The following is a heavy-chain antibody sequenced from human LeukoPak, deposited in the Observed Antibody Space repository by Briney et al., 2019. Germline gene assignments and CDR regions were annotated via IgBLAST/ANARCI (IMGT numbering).Heavy chain of an antibody. CDR1: GFTLSSYW. CDR2: IESDGSST. J-gene: IGHJ4*02. Sequence: GGSLRLSCAASGFTLSSYWMYWVRQAPGKGLVWVSRIESDGSSTTYADSVKGRFTVSRDNVKNTLYLQMNSLRDEDTAVYYCARGGGGLDYWGQGTLVTVSS. D-gene: IGHD2-15*01. V-gene: IGHV3-74*01. CDR3: ARGGGGLDY.